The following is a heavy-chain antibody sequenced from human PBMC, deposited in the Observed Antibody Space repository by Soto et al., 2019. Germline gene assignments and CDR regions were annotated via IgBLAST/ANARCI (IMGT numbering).Heavy chain of an antibody. CDR3: ARLLYDRSGYYYFDY. CDR1: GGSISSGGYS. Sequence: TSETLSLTCAVSGGSISSGGYSWNWIRQPPGKGLEWIGYIYHSGYTYYNPSLKSRVTISVDKSKNQFSLHLNSVTAADTAVYYCARLLYDRSGYYYFDYWGRGTLVTVSS. CDR2: IYHSGYT. J-gene: IGHJ4*02. D-gene: IGHD3-22*01. V-gene: IGHV4-30-2*01.